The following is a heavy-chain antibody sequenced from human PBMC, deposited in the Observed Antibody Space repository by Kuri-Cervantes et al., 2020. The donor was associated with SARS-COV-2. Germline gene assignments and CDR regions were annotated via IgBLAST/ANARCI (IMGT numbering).Heavy chain of an antibody. J-gene: IGHJ4*02. Sequence: SVKVSCKASGGTFSSCAITWVRQAPGQGLEWMGGIIPIFGPANYAQKFQGRVTITADESTSTAYMELSSLRSEDTAVHYCARGPLPEDIAVLPAASPFMYFDYWGQGALVTVSS. V-gene: IGHV1-69*13. D-gene: IGHD2-2*01. CDR1: GGTFSSCA. CDR2: IIPIFGPA. CDR3: ARGPLPEDIAVLPAASPFMYFDY.